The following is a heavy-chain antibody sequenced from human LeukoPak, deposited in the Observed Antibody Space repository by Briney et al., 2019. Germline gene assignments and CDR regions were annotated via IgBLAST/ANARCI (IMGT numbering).Heavy chain of an antibody. CDR2: FDPEDGET. Sequence: ASVKVSCKVSGYTLTELSMHWVRQAPGKGLEWMGGFDPEDGETIYAQKFQGRVTMTEDTSTDTAYMELSSPRSEDTAVYYCATAVYCSSTSCPLDYWGQGTLVTVSS. CDR3: ATAVYCSSTSCPLDY. CDR1: GYTLTELS. D-gene: IGHD2-2*01. J-gene: IGHJ4*02. V-gene: IGHV1-24*01.